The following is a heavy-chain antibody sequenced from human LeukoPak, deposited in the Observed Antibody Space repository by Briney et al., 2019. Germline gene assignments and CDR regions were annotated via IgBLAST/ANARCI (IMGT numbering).Heavy chain of an antibody. J-gene: IGHJ5*02. CDR2: ISSSSSYI. D-gene: IGHD6-13*01. CDR1: GFTFSSYS. CDR3: ARDAAAGNWFDP. Sequence: GGSLRLSCAASGFTFSSYSMNWVRQAPGKGLEWVSSISSSSSYIYYADSVKGRFTISRDNAKNSLYLQMNSLRAEDAAVYYCARDAAAGNWFDPWGQGTLVTVSS. V-gene: IGHV3-21*01.